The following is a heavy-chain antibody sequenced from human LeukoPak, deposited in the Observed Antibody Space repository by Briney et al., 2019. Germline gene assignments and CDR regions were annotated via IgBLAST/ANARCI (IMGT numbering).Heavy chain of an antibody. D-gene: IGHD6-19*01. CDR3: ARKHNSSGWYINYYYYYGMDV. CDR1: GGPISSYY. V-gene: IGHV4-4*07. CDR2: IYTSGST. J-gene: IGHJ6*02. Sequence: SETLSLTCTVSGGPISSYYWSWIRQPAGKGLEWIGRIYTSGSTNYNPSLKSRVTMSVDTSKNQFSLKLSSVTAADTAVYYCARKHNSSGWYINYYYYYGMDVWGQGTTVTVSS.